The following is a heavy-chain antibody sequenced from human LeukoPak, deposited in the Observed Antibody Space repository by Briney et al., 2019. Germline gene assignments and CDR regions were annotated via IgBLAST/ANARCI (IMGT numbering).Heavy chain of an antibody. Sequence: GGSLRLSCAASGFTFTNAWMNWVRQTPGKGLEWVGRIKSKADGETIDYAAPVKGRFTFSRDDSKNMLYLQMNSLKSEDTAVYYCSTLTSRGLSDSWGQGTLVTVSS. D-gene: IGHD1-20*01. CDR3: STLTSRGLSDS. CDR1: GFTFTNAW. V-gene: IGHV3-15*07. J-gene: IGHJ4*02. CDR2: IKSKADGETI.